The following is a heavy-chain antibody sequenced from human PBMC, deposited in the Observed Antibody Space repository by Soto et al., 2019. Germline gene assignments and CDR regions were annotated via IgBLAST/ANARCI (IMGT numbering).Heavy chain of an antibody. Sequence: EVPLLESGGGLVQPGGSLRLSCTASRFTFSNYAMSWDRQAPGKGLEWVSTINGNGAGTYYADSVKGRFTISRDNSKNTLYLQMTSLRADDTARYYCAKDRGMILSWGQGALVTVSS. CDR1: RFTFSNYA. CDR3: AKDRGMILS. V-gene: IGHV3-23*01. D-gene: IGHD3-16*01. CDR2: INGNGAGT. J-gene: IGHJ5*02.